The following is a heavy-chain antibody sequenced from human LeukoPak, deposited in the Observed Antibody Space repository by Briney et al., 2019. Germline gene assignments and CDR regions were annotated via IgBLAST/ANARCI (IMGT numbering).Heavy chain of an antibody. CDR2: INPNSGGT. V-gene: IGHV1-2*02. CDR1: GYTFTGYY. D-gene: IGHD3-10*01. J-gene: IGHJ5*02. CDR3: ALIGDHAWFDP. Sequence: GASVKVSCKASGYTFTGYYTFWVRQAPGQGLGWMGWINPNSGGTNYAQEFQGRVTMTRDTSITTAYMELSTLRSDDTAVYYCALIGDHAWFDPWGQGTLVTVSS.